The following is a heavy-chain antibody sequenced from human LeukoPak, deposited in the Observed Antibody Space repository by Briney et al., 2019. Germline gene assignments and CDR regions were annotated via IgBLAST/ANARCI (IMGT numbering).Heavy chain of an antibody. CDR1: DGSITIYY. Sequence: SETLSLTCSVSDGSITIYYWTWIRQPPGRGLEWIGYSDHTGTTNYNPSLNSRVTISRDTSKNHFSLQLSSVTAADTAVYFCARGRVSSSTWHSTYYYYFYMDVWGKGTTVTVSS. V-gene: IGHV4-59*01. CDR2: SDHTGTT. D-gene: IGHD4-11*01. J-gene: IGHJ6*03. CDR3: ARGRVSSSTWHSTYYYYFYMDV.